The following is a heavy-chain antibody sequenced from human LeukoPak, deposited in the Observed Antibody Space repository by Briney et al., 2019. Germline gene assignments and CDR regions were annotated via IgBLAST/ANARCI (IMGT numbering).Heavy chain of an antibody. J-gene: IGHJ6*04. V-gene: IGHV4-34*01. Sequence: SETLSLTCAVYGGSFSGYYWSWIRQPPGKGLEWIGEINHRGSTNYNPSLKSRVTISVDTSKNQFSLKLSSVTAADTAVYYCARGGKQQLVHYYYGMDVWGKGTTVTVSS. CDR3: ARGGKQQLVHYYYGMDV. D-gene: IGHD6-13*01. CDR1: GGSFSGYY. CDR2: INHRGST.